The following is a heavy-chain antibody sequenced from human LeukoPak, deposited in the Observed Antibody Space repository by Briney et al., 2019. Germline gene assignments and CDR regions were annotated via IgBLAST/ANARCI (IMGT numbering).Heavy chain of an antibody. D-gene: IGHD3-9*01. CDR2: IRYDGSNK. J-gene: IGHJ5*02. CDR3: AKSYYDILTTYNWFDP. CDR1: GFTFSSYG. V-gene: IGHV3-30*02. Sequence: GGSLRLSCAASGFTFSSYGMHWVRQAPGKGLEWVAFIRYDGSNKYYADSVKGRFTISRDNSKNTLYLQMNSPRAEDTAVYYCAKSYYDILTTYNWFDPWGQGTLVTVSS.